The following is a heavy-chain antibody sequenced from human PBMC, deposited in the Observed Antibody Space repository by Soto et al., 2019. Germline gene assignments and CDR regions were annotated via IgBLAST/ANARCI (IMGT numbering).Heavy chain of an antibody. CDR3: ATPGGY. V-gene: IGHV4-39*01. Sequence: QLQLQESGPGLVKPSETLSLTCTVSGGSISSGRHHWRWIRQPPGKGLEWIGSIYYSGSTYYNPSLKSRVTISLDTSKNQFSLNLNSVTAADTAVYYCATPGGYWGQGILVTVSS. J-gene: IGHJ4*02. CDR2: IYYSGST. D-gene: IGHD3-10*01. CDR1: GGSISSGRHH.